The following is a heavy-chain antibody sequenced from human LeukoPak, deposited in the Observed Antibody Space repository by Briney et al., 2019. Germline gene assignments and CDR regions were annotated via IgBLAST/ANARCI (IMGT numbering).Heavy chain of an antibody. CDR3: AKYRPVNYYASGSYPDY. J-gene: IGHJ4*02. CDR1: GFTFSSYA. V-gene: IGHV3-23*01. CDR2: ISGSGGST. Sequence: GGSLRLSCAASGFTFSSYAMSWVRQAPGKGLEWVSAISGSGGSTYYADSVKGRFTISRDNSKNTLYLQMNSLRAEDTAVYYCAKYRPVNYYASGSYPDYWGQGTLVTVSS. D-gene: IGHD3-10*01.